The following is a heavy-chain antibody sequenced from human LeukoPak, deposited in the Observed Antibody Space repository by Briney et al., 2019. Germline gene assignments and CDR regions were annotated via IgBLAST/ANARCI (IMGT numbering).Heavy chain of an antibody. V-gene: IGHV3-48*01. CDR2: ISGSSGII. D-gene: IGHD3-10*01. J-gene: IGHJ5*02. Sequence: GGSLRLSCAASGFTFNTYTMNWVRQAPGKGLEWVSYISGSSGIIDYADSVRGRFTISRDNSKNTLYLQMNSLRAEDTAVYYCASHTYYYGSGSHGTLSNWFDPWGQGTLVTVSS. CDR1: GFTFNTYT. CDR3: ASHTYYYGSGSHGTLSNWFDP.